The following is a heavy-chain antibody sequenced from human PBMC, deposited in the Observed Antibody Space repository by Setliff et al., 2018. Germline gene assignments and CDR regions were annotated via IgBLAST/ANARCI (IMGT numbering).Heavy chain of an antibody. CDR3: ARDLRDVVVVPSTTGYYHGMDV. CDR1: GGTFNNYV. D-gene: IGHD2-15*01. Sequence: ASVKVSCKASGGTFNNYVITWVRQAPGQGLEWMGIINPSGGSTSYAQKFQGRVTMTRDTSTSSVYMELSSLRSEDTAVYYCARDLRDVVVVPSTTGYYHGMDVWGQGTTVTVSS. CDR2: INPSGGST. J-gene: IGHJ6*02. V-gene: IGHV1-46*02.